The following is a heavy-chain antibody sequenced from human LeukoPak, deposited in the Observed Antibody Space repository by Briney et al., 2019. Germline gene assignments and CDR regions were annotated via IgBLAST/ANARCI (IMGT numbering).Heavy chain of an antibody. CDR3: ARDGAAAGFDY. V-gene: IGHV4-39*07. CDR2: IYYSGST. Sequence: SETRSLTCTVPGGSISSYYWGWIRNPPGKGRGWIGSIYYSGSTYYNPSLKSRVTISVDTSKNQFSLKLSSVTAADTAVYYCARDGAAAGFDYWGQGTLVTVSS. J-gene: IGHJ4*02. CDR1: GGSISSYY. D-gene: IGHD6-13*01.